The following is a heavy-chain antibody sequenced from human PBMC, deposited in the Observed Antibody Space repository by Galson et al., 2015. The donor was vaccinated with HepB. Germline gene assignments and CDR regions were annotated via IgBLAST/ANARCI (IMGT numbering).Heavy chain of an antibody. CDR3: AREGVTSVSIAY. J-gene: IGHJ4*02. D-gene: IGHD4-17*01. Sequence: LSLTCAVYGGSFSGYYWSWIRQPPGKGLEWIGEINHSGSTNYNPSLKSRVTISVDTSKNQFSLKLSSVAAADTAVYYCAREGVTSVSIAYWGQGTLVTVSS. V-gene: IGHV4-34*01. CDR1: GGSFSGYY. CDR2: INHSGST.